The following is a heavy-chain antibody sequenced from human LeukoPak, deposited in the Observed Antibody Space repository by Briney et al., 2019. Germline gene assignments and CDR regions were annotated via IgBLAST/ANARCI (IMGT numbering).Heavy chain of an antibody. D-gene: IGHD3-10*01. CDR1: GYTFTIYY. V-gene: IGHV1-46*01. CDR3: ARAGIFDY. J-gene: IGHJ4*02. CDR2: INPSGGST. Sequence: SSVKVSCKASGYTFTIYYIHGVRQAPGQGLEWMGIINPSGGSTSYAQKFQGRVTMTRGTSTSTVYMELSSLRSEDTAVYYCARAGIFDYWGQGTLVTVSS.